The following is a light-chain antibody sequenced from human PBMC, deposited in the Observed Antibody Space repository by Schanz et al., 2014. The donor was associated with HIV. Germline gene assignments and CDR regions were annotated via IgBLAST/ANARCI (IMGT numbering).Light chain of an antibody. Sequence: EIVLTQSPGTLSLYPGERATLSCRASQTVSSSSLAWYQQKPGQAPRLLLYGASTRATGIPARFSGSGSGTEFTLTISSLQSEDFALYYCQQYSDWPPSTFGQGTKVEIK. V-gene: IGKV3-15*01. CDR3: QQYSDWPPST. CDR1: QTVSSS. CDR2: GAS. J-gene: IGKJ2*01.